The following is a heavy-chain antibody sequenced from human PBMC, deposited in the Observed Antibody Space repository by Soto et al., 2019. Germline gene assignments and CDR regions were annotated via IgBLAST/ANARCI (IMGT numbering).Heavy chain of an antibody. CDR2: ISGSGGST. V-gene: IGHV3-23*01. D-gene: IGHD2-2*01. Sequence: EVQLLESGGGLVQPGGSLRLSCAASGFTFSSYAMSWVRQAPGKGLEWVSGISGSGGSTYYADSVKGRFTISRDNSKNTLYRQMNSLGAEDTAVYYCAKDRGGCSSTSCPPRLFDYWGQGTLVTVSS. CDR1: GFTFSSYA. J-gene: IGHJ4*02. CDR3: AKDRGGCSSTSCPPRLFDY.